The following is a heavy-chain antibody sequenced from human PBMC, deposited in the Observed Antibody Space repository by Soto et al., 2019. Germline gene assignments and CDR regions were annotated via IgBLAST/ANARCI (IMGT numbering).Heavy chain of an antibody. D-gene: IGHD2-21*01. Sequence: SLRLSCAASGFTFSSYAMSWVRQAPGKGLEWVSAISGSGGSTYYADSVKGRFTISRDNSKNTLYLQMNSLRAEDTAVYYCARPLLRDGMCDAFDIWGQGTMVTVSS. CDR2: ISGSGGST. CDR1: GFTFSSYA. V-gene: IGHV3-23*01. CDR3: ARPLLRDGMCDAFDI. J-gene: IGHJ3*02.